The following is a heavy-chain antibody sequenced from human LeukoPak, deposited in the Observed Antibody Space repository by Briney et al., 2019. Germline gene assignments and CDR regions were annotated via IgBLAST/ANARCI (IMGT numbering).Heavy chain of an antibody. D-gene: IGHD4-23*01. Sequence: PGGSLRLSCAVSGFTFSNYNMNWVRQAPGKGLEWVSYISSSSSTVNYADSVKGRFTISRDNAKNSLYLQMNSLRAEDTAVYYCARGRGYGVNWYFDYWGQGTLVTVSS. J-gene: IGHJ4*02. CDR3: ARGRGYGVNWYFDY. CDR2: ISSSSSTV. CDR1: GFTFSNYN. V-gene: IGHV3-48*01.